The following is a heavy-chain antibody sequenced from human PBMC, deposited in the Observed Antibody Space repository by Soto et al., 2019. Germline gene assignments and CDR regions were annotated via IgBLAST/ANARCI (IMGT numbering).Heavy chain of an antibody. Sequence: GGSLRLSCAASGFTFSDYYMSWIRQAPGKGLEWVSYISSSSSCTNYADSVKGRFTISRDNAKNSLYLQMNSLRAEDTAVYYCARDPTTVADYYFDYWGQGTLVTVSS. V-gene: IGHV3-11*05. J-gene: IGHJ4*02. CDR1: GFTFSDYY. CDR3: ARDPTTVADYYFDY. D-gene: IGHD6-19*01. CDR2: ISSSSSCT.